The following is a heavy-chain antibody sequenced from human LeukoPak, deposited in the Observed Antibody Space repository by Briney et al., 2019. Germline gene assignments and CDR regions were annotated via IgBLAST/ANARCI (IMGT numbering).Heavy chain of an antibody. CDR2: INPNGGSA. J-gene: IGHJ4*02. CDR3: ARGSSYARGSGFDY. Sequence: ASVKVSCKTSGYIFTNYYIHWVRQAPGQGLECMGIINPNGGSASYAQKFQGRVTMTRDTSTSTVYMEVSSLRSKDTAVYYCARGSSYARGSGFDYWGQGTLVSVSS. V-gene: IGHV1-46*01. CDR1: GYIFTNYY. D-gene: IGHD2-2*01.